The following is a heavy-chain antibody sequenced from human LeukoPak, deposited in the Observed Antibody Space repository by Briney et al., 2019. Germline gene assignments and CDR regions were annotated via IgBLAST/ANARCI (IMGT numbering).Heavy chain of an antibody. CDR1: GLTFHIFD. D-gene: IGHD1-26*01. CDR3: ATYNGSY. J-gene: IGHJ4*02. V-gene: IGHV3-23*01. Sequence: GGSLRLSCGASGLTFHIFDMSWVRQAPGKGLEWVSGISGSGEGTFYGDSVKGRFTISRDNSENTLYLQMSSLRVEDTAIYYCATYNGSYWGQGTLVIVSS. CDR2: ISGSGEGT.